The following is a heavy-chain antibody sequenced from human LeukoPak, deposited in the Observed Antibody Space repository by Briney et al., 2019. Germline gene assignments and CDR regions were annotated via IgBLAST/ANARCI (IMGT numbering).Heavy chain of an antibody. CDR1: GYTFTSYY. V-gene: IGHV1-46*01. Sequence: GASVKVSCKASGYTFTSYYMHWVRQAPGQGLEWMGIINPSGGSTSYAQKFQGRVTMTRDTSTSTVYMELSSLRSEDTAVYYCARIAAASIVREFPYDYWGQGTLVTVSS. J-gene: IGHJ4*02. CDR3: ARIAAASIVREFPYDY. D-gene: IGHD6-13*01. CDR2: INPSGGST.